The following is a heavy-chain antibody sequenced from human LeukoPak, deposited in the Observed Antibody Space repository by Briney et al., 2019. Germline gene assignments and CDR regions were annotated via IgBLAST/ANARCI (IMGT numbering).Heavy chain of an antibody. CDR1: GFTFSSYA. V-gene: IGHV3-30-3*01. D-gene: IGHD6-19*01. CDR3: ARDLHSSGWCD. J-gene: IGHJ4*02. Sequence: PGRSLRLSCAASGFTFSSYAMHWVRQAPGKGLEWVAVISYDGSNKYYADSVKGRFTISRDNSKNTLYLQMNSLRAEDTAVYYCARDLHSSGWCDWGQGTLVTVSS. CDR2: ISYDGSNK.